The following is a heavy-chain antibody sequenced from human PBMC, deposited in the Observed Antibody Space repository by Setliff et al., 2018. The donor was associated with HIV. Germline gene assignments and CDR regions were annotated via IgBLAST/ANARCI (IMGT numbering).Heavy chain of an antibody. Sequence: PGGSLRLSCVASGFSFSRYTMMWVRQTPGKGLEWVSSITSNLNYKYADSVKGRFTISRDNTKNSLYLQMYSLRVEDTAVYYCARKTPGLGPFEYWGQGTLVTVSS. CDR1: GFSFSRYT. D-gene: IGHD1-26*01. J-gene: IGHJ4*02. CDR3: ARKTPGLGPFEY. V-gene: IGHV3-21*01. CDR2: ITSNLNY.